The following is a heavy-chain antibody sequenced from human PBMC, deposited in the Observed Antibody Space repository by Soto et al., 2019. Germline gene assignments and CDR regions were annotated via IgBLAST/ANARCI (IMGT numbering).Heavy chain of an antibody. CDR2: ISSSSSYI. CDR1: GFTFSSYS. J-gene: IGHJ4*02. CDR3: ARDYYDSSGYLAPLYY. V-gene: IGHV3-21*01. D-gene: IGHD3-22*01. Sequence: GGSLRLSCAASGFTFSSYSMNWVRQAPGKGLEWVSSISSSSSYIYYADSVKGRFTISRGNAKNSLYLQMNSLRAEDTAVYYCARDYYDSSGYLAPLYYWGQGTLVTVSS.